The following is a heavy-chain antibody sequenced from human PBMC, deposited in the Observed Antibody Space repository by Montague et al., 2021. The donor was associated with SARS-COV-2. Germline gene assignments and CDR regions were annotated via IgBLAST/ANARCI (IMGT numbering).Heavy chain of an antibody. V-gene: IGHV4-39*07. D-gene: IGHD6-13*01. CDR2: IYYSGST. CDR1: GGSISSSSYY. Sequence: SGTLSLTCTVSGGSISSSSYYWGWIRQPPGKGLEGIGSIYYSGSTYYNPSLKSRVTISVDTSKNQFSLKLSSVTAADTAVYYCARVGRQQLVRLSGMDVWGQGTTVTVSS. CDR3: ARVGRQQLVRLSGMDV. J-gene: IGHJ6*02.